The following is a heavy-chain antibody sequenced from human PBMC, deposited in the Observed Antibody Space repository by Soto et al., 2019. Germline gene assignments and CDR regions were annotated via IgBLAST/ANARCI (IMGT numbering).Heavy chain of an antibody. V-gene: IGHV4-4*02. CDR3: ASYYYDSSGPYYYYYYGMDV. CDR2: IYHSGST. J-gene: IGHJ6*02. CDR1: GFSISSSNW. D-gene: IGHD3-22*01. Sequence: PXETLSLTCPVAGFSISSSNWWSWVRQPPGKGLEWIGEIYHSGSTNYNPSLKSRVTISVDKSKNQFSLKLSSVTAADTAVYYCASYYYDSSGPYYYYYYGMDVWGQGTTVTVSS.